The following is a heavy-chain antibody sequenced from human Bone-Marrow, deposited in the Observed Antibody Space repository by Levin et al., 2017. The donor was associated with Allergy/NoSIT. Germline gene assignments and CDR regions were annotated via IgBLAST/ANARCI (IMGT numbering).Heavy chain of an antibody. Sequence: GGSLRLSCAASGFTFSSYAMHWVRQAPGKGLEWVAVISYDGSNKYYADSVKGRFTISRDNSKNTLYLQMNSLRAEDTAVYYCARSPRTIVVVPAAIPVNYDFWSGPDYWGQGTLVTVSS. CDR3: ARSPRTIVVVPAAIPVNYDFWSGPDY. D-gene: IGHD2-2*01. V-gene: IGHV3-30*04. CDR1: GFTFSSYA. J-gene: IGHJ4*02. CDR2: ISYDGSNK.